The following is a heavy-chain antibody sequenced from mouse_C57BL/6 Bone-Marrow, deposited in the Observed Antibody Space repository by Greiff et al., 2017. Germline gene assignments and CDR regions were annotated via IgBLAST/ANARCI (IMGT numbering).Heavy chain of an antibody. CDR2: IWRGGST. CDR1: GFSLTSYG. Sequence: VKLLESGPGLVQPSQSLSITCTVSGFSLTSYGVHWVRQSPGKGLEWLGVIWRGGSTDYNAAFISRLSISKDNSKGQVFFKMNSLQADDTAIYYCARRAMDYWGQGTSVTVSS. J-gene: IGHJ4*01. CDR3: ARRAMDY. V-gene: IGHV2-2*01.